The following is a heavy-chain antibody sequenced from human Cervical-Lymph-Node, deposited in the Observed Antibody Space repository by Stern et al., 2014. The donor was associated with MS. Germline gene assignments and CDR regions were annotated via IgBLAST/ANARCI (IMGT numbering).Heavy chain of an antibody. J-gene: IGHJ3*01. D-gene: IGHD4-11*01. V-gene: IGHV3-21*01. CDR2: INGTDNYI. Sequence: EVHLVESGGGLVKPGGSLRLSCAASGFSFSGYTMNWVRQAPGKGLEWISSINGTDNYISDADSVKGRFTISRDNAKKSLYLQMNSLRVEDTAVYYCARGQYDAFDVWGQGTMVTVSS. CDR1: GFSFSGYT. CDR3: ARGQYDAFDV.